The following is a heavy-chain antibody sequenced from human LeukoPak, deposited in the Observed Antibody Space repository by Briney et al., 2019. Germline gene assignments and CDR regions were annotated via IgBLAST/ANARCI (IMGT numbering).Heavy chain of an antibody. CDR2: ISSGSSTI. Sequence: PGGSLRLSCAASGFTFSDYSMNWVRQAPGKGLEWVSYISSGSSTIYYADSVKGRFTISRDNAKKSLYLQMNSLRAEDTAVYYCARDVGVGARYFDYWGQGTLVTVSS. V-gene: IGHV3-48*04. D-gene: IGHD1-26*01. CDR3: ARDVGVGARYFDY. J-gene: IGHJ4*02. CDR1: GFTFSDYS.